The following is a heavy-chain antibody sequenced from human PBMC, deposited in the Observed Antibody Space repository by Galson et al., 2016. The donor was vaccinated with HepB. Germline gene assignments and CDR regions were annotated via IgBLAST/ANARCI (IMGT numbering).Heavy chain of an antibody. J-gene: IGHJ4*02. CDR2: INRDGTST. D-gene: IGHD2-21*01. CDR1: GFTFSSYW. Sequence: SLRLSCAASGFTFSSYWMHWVRQAPGKGLVWVSRINRDGTSTTYADSVKGRFTVSRDNAKNTLHLRMNSLRAEDTAVYYCARGLGGGDDYWGQGTLVTVSS. CDR3: ARGLGGGDDY. V-gene: IGHV3-74*01.